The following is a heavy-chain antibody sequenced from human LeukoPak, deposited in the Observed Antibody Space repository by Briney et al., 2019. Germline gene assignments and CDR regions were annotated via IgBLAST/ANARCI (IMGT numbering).Heavy chain of an antibody. CDR2: VNNDGSST. V-gene: IGHV3-74*01. CDR1: GFTFDDYG. CDR3: ARSSYPYYFDY. Sequence: GGSLRLSCAASGFTFDDYGMSWVRQAPGKGLMWVSRVNNDGSSTTYADSVEGRFTISRDNARNTLYLQMNSLRAEDTAVYYCARSSYPYYFDYWGQGTLVTVSS. D-gene: IGHD6-19*01. J-gene: IGHJ4*02.